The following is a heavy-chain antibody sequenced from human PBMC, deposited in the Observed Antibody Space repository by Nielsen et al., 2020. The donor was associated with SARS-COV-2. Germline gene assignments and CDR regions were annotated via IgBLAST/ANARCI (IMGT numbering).Heavy chain of an antibody. V-gene: IGHV3-30*18. J-gene: IGHJ6*02. CDR3: AKDPSSGYSSCWASSGPYYYYYYGMDV. CDR2: ISYDGSNK. Sequence: WIRQPPGKGLEWVAVISYDGSNKYYADSVKGRFTISRDNSKNTLYLQMNSLRAEDTAVYYCAKDPSSGYSSCWASSGPYYYYYYGMDVWGQGTTVTVSS. D-gene: IGHD6-13*01.